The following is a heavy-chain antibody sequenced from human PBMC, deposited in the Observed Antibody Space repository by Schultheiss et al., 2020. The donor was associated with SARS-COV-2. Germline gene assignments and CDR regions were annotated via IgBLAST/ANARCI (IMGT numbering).Heavy chain of an antibody. J-gene: IGHJ4*02. V-gene: IGHV3-74*01. CDR1: GFTFSSSW. D-gene: IGHD1-20*01. Sequence: GESLKISCAASGFTFSSSWMHWVRQAPGKGLVWVSRINSDGSTTFYADSVKGRFTISRDNAKNTLYLQMNSLSAEDTAVYYCASGSYNWSSPDFDYWGQGTLVTVSS. CDR2: INSDGSTT. CDR3: ASGSYNWSSPDFDY.